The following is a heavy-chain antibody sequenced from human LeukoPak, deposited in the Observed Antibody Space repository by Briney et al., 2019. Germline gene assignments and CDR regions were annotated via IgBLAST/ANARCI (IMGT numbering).Heavy chain of an antibody. CDR2: ISAYNGNT. J-gene: IGHJ4*02. V-gene: IGHV1-18*01. Sequence: GASVKVSCKASGYTFTSYGISWVRQAPGQGLDWMGCISAYNGNTNYAQKLQGRVTMTTDTSTSTAYMELRSLRSDDTAVYYCARDPLVGATRLFYFDYWGQGTLVTVSS. CDR3: ARDPLVGATRLFYFDY. CDR1: GYTFTSYG. D-gene: IGHD1-26*01.